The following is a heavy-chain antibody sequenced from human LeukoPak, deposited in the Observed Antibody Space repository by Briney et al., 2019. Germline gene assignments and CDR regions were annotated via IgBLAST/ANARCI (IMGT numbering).Heavy chain of an antibody. CDR1: GGSISSYY. CDR3: ARGNYGSGSYVLDY. CDR2: IYYSGST. D-gene: IGHD3-10*01. J-gene: IGHJ4*02. Sequence: SETLSLTCTVFGGSISSYYWSWIRQPPGKGLEWIGYIYYSGSTNYNPSLQSRVTISVDTSKNQFSLTLSSATAADTAVYYCARGNYGSGSYVLDYWGQGTLVTVSS. V-gene: IGHV4-59*12.